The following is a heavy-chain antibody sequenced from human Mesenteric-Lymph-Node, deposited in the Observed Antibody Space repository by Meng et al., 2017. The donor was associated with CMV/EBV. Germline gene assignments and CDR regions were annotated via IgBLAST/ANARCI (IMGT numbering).Heavy chain of an antibody. Sequence: GESLKISCAASGFTFSSYSMNWVRQAPGKGLEWVAFIRYDGSNEYYADSVKGRFTISRDNAKNTLYLQMNSLRAEDTAVYYCAKSPSRIAAKYYFDYWGQGTLVTVSS. V-gene: IGHV3-30*02. D-gene: IGHD3-16*02. J-gene: IGHJ4*02. CDR1: GFTFSSYS. CDR3: AKSPSRIAAKYYFDY. CDR2: IRYDGSNE.